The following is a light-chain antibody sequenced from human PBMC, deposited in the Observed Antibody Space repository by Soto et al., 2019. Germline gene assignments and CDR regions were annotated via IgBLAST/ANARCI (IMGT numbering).Light chain of an antibody. V-gene: IGKV3-20*01. J-gene: IGKJ2*01. CDR2: GAS. CDR3: QQYVISPYT. CDR1: QSVSSSY. Sequence: EIVLTQSPGTLSLSPGERATLSCRVSQSVSSSYLAWYQQKPGQAPRLLIYGASSRATDIPDRFSGSGSGTDFTLTISRLEPEDFAVYYCQQYVISPYTFGQGTKLEIK.